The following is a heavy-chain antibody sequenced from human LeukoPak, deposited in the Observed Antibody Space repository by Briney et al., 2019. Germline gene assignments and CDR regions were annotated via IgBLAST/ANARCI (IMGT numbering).Heavy chain of an antibody. D-gene: IGHD3-16*02. V-gene: IGHV5-10-1*01. CDR3: ARSRDSVIPTDY. CDR1: GYSFTSYW. J-gene: IGHJ4*02. CDR2: IDPSDSYT. Sequence: GESLKISCKGSGYSFTSYWISWVRQMPGKGLELMGRIDPSDSYTNYSPSFQGHVTISADKSFSTAYLQWSSLKASDTAMYYCARSRDSVIPTDYWGQGTLVTVSS.